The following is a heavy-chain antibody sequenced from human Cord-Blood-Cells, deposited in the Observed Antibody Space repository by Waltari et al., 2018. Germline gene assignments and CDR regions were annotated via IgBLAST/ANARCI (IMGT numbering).Heavy chain of an antibody. Sequence: EVQLVESGGGLVKPGGSLRLSCAASGFTFSSYSMNWVRQAPGKGLEWVSSISSSSSYIYYADSVKGRFTISRDNAKNSLYLQMNSLRAEDTAVYYCATSQDIVVVPAAHQYGDYVGHAFDIWGQGTMVTVSS. D-gene: IGHD2-2*01. CDR1: GFTFSSYS. J-gene: IGHJ3*02. CDR2: ISSSSSYI. CDR3: ATSQDIVVVPAAHQYGDYVGHAFDI. V-gene: IGHV3-21*01.